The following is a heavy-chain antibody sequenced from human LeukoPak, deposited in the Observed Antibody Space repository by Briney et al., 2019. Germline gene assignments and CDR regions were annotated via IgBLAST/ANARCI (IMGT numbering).Heavy chain of an antibody. D-gene: IGHD1-1*01. Sequence: ASVKVSCKASGYTFTGYYMHWVRQAPGQGLEWMGLINPNSGDTNYAQKFQGRVTMTRDTSISTAYMELSRLRSDDTAVYYCARGRTGTITGWFDPWGQGTLVTVSS. CDR3: ARGRTGTITGWFDP. CDR1: GYTFTGYY. V-gene: IGHV1-2*06. CDR2: INPNSGDT. J-gene: IGHJ5*02.